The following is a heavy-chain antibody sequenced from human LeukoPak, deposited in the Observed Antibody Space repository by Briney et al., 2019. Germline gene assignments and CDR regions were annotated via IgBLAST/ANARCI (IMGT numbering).Heavy chain of an antibody. CDR2: ISTSGHSI. Sequence: GGSLRLSCAAFGFTFSTYSMNWVRQAPGKGLEWVSSISTSGHSIYYADSLKGRFTISRDNAKNSLYLQMNSLRAEDTAVYYCGREGHSGSWDLDYWGQGTLVTVSS. CDR3: GREGHSGSWDLDY. V-gene: IGHV3-21*01. CDR1: GFTFSTYS. D-gene: IGHD1-26*01. J-gene: IGHJ4*02.